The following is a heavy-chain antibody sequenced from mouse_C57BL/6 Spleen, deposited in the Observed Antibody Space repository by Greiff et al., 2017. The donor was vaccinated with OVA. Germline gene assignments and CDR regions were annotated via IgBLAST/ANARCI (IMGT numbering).Heavy chain of an antibody. CDR3: VRDGDYGSSDWYFDV. CDR2: IRSKSSNYAT. D-gene: IGHD1-1*01. V-gene: IGHV10-3*01. J-gene: IGHJ1*03. CDR1: GFTFNTYA. Sequence: EVQLVESGGGLVQPKGSLKLSCAASGFTFNTYAMHWVRQAPGKGLEWVARIRSKSSNYATYYADSVKDRLTISRDDSQSMRYLQMNNLKTEETAMYYCVRDGDYGSSDWYFDVWGTGTTVTVSS.